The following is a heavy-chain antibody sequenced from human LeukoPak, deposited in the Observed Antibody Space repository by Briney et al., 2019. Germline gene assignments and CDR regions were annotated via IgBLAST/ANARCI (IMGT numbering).Heavy chain of an antibody. CDR3: AELGITMIGGV. CDR2: ISSSGSTI. V-gene: IGHV3-11*04. D-gene: IGHD3-10*02. J-gene: IGHJ6*04. Sequence: GGSLRLSCAASGFTFSDYYMSWIRQAPGKGLEWGSYISSSGSTIYYADSVRGRFTISRDNSKNTVYLQMNSLRAEDTAVYYCAELGITMIGGVWGKGTTVTISS. CDR1: GFTFSDYY.